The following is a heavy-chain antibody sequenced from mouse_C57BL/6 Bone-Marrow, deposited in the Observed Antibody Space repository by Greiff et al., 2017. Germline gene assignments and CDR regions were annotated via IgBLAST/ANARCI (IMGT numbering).Heavy chain of an antibody. D-gene: IGHD2-3*01. J-gene: IGHJ3*01. Sequence: VQLQQSGAELVRPGASVKLSCTASGFNIKDDYMHWVKQRPEQGLEWIGWIDPENGDTEYASKFQGKATITADTSSNTAYLQLSSLTSEDTAVYYCTTPIYDGYYLFAYWGQGTLVTVSA. CDR2: IDPENGDT. CDR3: TTPIYDGYYLFAY. V-gene: IGHV14-4*01. CDR1: GFNIKDDY.